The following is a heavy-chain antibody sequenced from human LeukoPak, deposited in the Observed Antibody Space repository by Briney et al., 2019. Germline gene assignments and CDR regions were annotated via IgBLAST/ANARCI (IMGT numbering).Heavy chain of an antibody. J-gene: IGHJ4*02. V-gene: IGHV3-15*01. D-gene: IGHD3-9*01. CDR3: TTVSDGFAYYDILTGADY. CDR2: IKSKTDGGTT. Sequence: GGSLRLSCAASGFTFSNAWMSWVRQAPGKGLEWVGRIKSKTDGGTTDYAAPVKGRFTISRDDSKNTLYLQMNSLKTEDTAVYYCTTVSDGFAYYDILTGADYWGQGTLVTVSS. CDR1: GFTFSNAW.